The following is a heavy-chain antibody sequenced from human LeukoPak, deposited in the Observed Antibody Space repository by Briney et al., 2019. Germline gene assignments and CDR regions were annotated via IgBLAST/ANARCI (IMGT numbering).Heavy chain of an antibody. D-gene: IGHD2-21*01. Sequence: GGSLRLSCAASGSIFSSYGMHWVRQAPGKGLEWVAFIRNDGSNKYYADSVKGRFTISRDNSKNTLYLQMNSLRAEDAAVYFCAKAPVTSCRGAYCYPFDSWGQGTLVTVSS. CDR1: GSIFSSYG. CDR2: IRNDGSNK. J-gene: IGHJ4*02. CDR3: AKAPVTSCRGAYCYPFDS. V-gene: IGHV3-30*02.